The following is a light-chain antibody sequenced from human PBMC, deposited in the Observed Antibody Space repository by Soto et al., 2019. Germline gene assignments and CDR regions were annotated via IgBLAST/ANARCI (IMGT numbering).Light chain of an antibody. CDR3: QQYDNWPLT. CDR2: GAS. CDR1: QIVSSN. J-gene: IGKJ4*01. Sequence: EIVMTQSPATLPVSPGERATLSCRASQIVSSNLAWYQQKPGQAPRFLIYGASTRATGIPARFSGSGSGTEFTLTISSLQSEDFAVYYCQQYDNWPLTFGGGTKVDIK. V-gene: IGKV3-15*01.